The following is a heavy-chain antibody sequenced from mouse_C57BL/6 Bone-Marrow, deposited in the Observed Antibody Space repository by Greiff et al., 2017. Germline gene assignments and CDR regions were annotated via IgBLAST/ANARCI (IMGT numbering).Heavy chain of an antibody. V-gene: IGHV1-55*01. CDR3: AKWGVVAYYYAMDY. CDR1: GYTFTSYW. Sequence: QVQLKQSGAGLVKPGASVTMSCKASGYTFTSYWITWVKQRPGQGLEWVGDIYPGSGSTNYNEKLKGKATLTVDTSSSTAYMQLSSLTSEDSAVYYCAKWGVVAYYYAMDYWGQGTSVTVSS. D-gene: IGHD1-1*01. J-gene: IGHJ4*01. CDR2: IYPGSGST.